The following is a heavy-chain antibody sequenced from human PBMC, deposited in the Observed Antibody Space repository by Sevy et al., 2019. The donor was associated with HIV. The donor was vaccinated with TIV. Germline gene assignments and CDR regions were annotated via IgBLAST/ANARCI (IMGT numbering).Heavy chain of an antibody. V-gene: IGHV3-15*01. Sequence: GGSLRLSCAASGFTFSNAWMSWVRQAPGKGLEWVGRIKSKTDGGTTDYAAPVKGRFTISRDDSKNMLYLQMNSLKTEDTAVYYRTTDLHGDYWFDPWGQGTLVTVSS. J-gene: IGHJ5*02. CDR2: IKSKTDGGTT. CDR3: TTDLHGDYWFDP. CDR1: GFTFSNAW. D-gene: IGHD4-17*01.